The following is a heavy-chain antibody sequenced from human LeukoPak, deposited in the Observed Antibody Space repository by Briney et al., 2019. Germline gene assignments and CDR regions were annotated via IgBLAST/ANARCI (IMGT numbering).Heavy chain of an antibody. CDR1: GFTFSSNG. V-gene: IGHV3-23*01. CDR3: ARGSEGSYGY. J-gene: IGHJ4*02. Sequence: GGSLRLSCAASGFTFSSNGMSWVRQAPGKGLEWVSGISGSTGGTYYADSVKGRFTMSRDNSKNTLYLQMNSLRAEDTAVYYCARGSEGSYGYWGQGTLVTVSS. D-gene: IGHD5-18*01. CDR2: ISGSTGGT.